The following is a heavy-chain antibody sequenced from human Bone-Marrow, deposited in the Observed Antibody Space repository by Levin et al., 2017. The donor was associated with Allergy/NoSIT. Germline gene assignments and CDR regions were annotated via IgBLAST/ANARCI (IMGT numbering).Heavy chain of an antibody. CDR1: GFIFNNAW. Sequence: GESLKISCAASGFIFNNAWMTWVRQAPGKALEWVGRIKDKIDGATTDYAAPVKGRFTIFRDDSKNMLYLQMNSLNTEDTAVYYCATGLWAGRKALDYWGQGNLLIVSS. V-gene: IGHV3-15*01. J-gene: IGHJ4*02. CDR2: IKDKIDGATT. CDR3: ATGLWAGRKALDY. D-gene: IGHD6-19*01.